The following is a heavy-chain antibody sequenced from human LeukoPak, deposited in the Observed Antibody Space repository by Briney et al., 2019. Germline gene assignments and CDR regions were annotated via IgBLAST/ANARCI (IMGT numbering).Heavy chain of an antibody. V-gene: IGHV4-34*01. Sequence: PSETLSLTCVVYGGSFSGYYWSWIRQPPGKGLEWIGEINHSGSTNYNPSLKSRVTISVDTSKNQFSLKLSSVTAADTAVYYCARGPDIVVVPAAAYFDYWGQGTLVTVSS. D-gene: IGHD2-2*01. CDR2: INHSGST. CDR3: ARGPDIVVVPAAAYFDY. CDR1: GGSFSGYY. J-gene: IGHJ4*02.